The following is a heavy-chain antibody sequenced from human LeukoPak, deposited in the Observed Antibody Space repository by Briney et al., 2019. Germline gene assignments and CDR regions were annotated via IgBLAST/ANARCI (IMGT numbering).Heavy chain of an antibody. J-gene: IGHJ3*02. D-gene: IGHD4-17*01. CDR1: GGSISSSSYY. CDR2: IYYSGST. V-gene: IGHV4-39*07. Sequence: PSETLSLTCTVSGGSISSSSYYWGWIRQPPGKGLEWIGSIYYSGSTYYNPSLKSRVTISVDTSKNQFSLKLSSVTAADTAVYYCAREVTTLAFDIWGQGTMVTVSS. CDR3: AREVTTLAFDI.